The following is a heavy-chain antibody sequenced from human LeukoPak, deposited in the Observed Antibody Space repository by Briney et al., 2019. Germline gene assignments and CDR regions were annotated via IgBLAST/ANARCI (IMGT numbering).Heavy chain of an antibody. J-gene: IGHJ4*02. CDR1: GFTFSSYA. V-gene: IGHV3-74*01. CDR3: ARSAFLYSTGYYYDS. Sequence: GGSLRLSCAASGFTFSSYAMSWVRQAPGEGLMWVSRVNTDGSSTNYAGSVKGRFTISRDNAKNTLYLQMNSLRAEDTAIYYCARSAFLYSTGYYYDSWGQGALVTVSS. D-gene: IGHD3-22*01. CDR2: VNTDGSST.